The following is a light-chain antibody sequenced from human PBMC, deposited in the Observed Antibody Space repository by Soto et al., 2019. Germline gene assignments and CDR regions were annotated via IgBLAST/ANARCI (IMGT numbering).Light chain of an antibody. CDR3: QHYNTWPWT. CDR1: QSIGDT. Sequence: EIVLTQSPATLSVSPGGRATLSCRASQSIGDTLAWYQQKPGQAPRLLIYGASSRVTGFPARFSGSGSGTEFILTISSLQSEDFAFYYCQHYNTWPWTFGQGTKVDIK. CDR2: GAS. J-gene: IGKJ1*01. V-gene: IGKV3-15*01.